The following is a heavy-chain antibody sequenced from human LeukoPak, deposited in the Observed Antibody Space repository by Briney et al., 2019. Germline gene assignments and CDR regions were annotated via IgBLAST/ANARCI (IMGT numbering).Heavy chain of an antibody. CDR2: IYHSGST. V-gene: IGHV4-38-2*01. Sequence: MSSETLSLTCAVSGYSISSGYYWGWIRQPPGKGLEWIGSIYHSGSTYYNPSLKSRVTISVDTSKNQFSLKLSSVTAADTAVYYCARSLRITIFGVVIGWGQGTLATVSS. CDR3: ARSLRITIFGVVIG. CDR1: GYSISSGYY. D-gene: IGHD3-3*01. J-gene: IGHJ4*02.